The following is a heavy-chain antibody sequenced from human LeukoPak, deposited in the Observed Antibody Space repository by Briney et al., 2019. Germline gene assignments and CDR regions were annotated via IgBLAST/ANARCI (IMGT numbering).Heavy chain of an antibody. CDR1: GFTFSSYA. Sequence: PGGSLRLSCAASGFTFSSYAMHWVRQAPGKGLEYVSAISSNGGSTYYANSVKGRFTISRDNSKNTLYLQMNSLRAEDTAVYYCAKDGKTVTSDAFDIWGQGTMVTVSS. J-gene: IGHJ3*02. D-gene: IGHD4-17*01. CDR3: AKDGKTVTSDAFDI. V-gene: IGHV3-64*01. CDR2: ISSNGGST.